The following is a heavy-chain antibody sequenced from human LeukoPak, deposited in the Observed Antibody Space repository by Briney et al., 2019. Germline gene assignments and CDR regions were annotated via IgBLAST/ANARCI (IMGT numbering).Heavy chain of an antibody. D-gene: IGHD3-3*01. Sequence: GASVKVSCKASGYTFTGYYMHWVRQAPGQGLEWMGWINPNSGGTNYAQKFQGWVTMTRDTSIGTAYMELSRLRSEDTAVYYCARGYSRPAIFWSGYYNRQWGQGTLVTVSS. V-gene: IGHV1-2*04. CDR1: GYTFTGYY. J-gene: IGHJ4*02. CDR3: ARGYSRPAIFWSGYYNRQ. CDR2: INPNSGGT.